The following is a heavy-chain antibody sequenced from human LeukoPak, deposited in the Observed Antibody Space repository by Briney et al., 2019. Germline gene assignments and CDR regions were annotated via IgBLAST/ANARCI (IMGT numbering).Heavy chain of an antibody. CDR2: ISANNGNT. V-gene: IGHV1-18*01. CDR3: ARDVYCSSTSCYTGFDY. Sequence: GESLKISCKASGYTFTSYGISWVRQAPGQGLEWMGWISANNGNTNYAQKLQGRVTMTTDTSTSTAYMELRSLRSDDTAVYYCARDVYCSSTSCYTGFDYWGQGTLVTLSS. D-gene: IGHD2-2*02. J-gene: IGHJ4*02. CDR1: GYTFTSYG.